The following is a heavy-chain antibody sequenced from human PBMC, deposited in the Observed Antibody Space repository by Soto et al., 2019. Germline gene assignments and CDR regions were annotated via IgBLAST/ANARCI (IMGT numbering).Heavy chain of an antibody. V-gene: IGHV4-59*01. Sequence: SETLSLTCTVSGGSISSYYWSWIRQPPGKGLEWIGYIYYSGSTNYNPSLKSRVTISVDTSKNQFSLKLSSVTAADTAVYYCARDLGSGYDKNYYYYGMDVWGQGTTVTVSS. J-gene: IGHJ6*02. D-gene: IGHD5-12*01. CDR1: GGSISSYY. CDR2: IYYSGST. CDR3: ARDLGSGYDKNYYYYGMDV.